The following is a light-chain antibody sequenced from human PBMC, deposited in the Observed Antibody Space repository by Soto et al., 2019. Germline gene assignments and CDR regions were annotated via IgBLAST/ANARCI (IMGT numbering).Light chain of an antibody. CDR2: DAS. CDR1: QSVGIY. V-gene: IGKV3-11*01. Sequence: EIVLTQSPATLSLSPGERATLSCGASQSVGIYLGWYQQRPGQAPRLLIYDASKGAAGIPARFSGSGSGTDFTLTINSLEPEDFAVYYCQHRSTWPRAFGQGTRLEIK. CDR3: QHRSTWPRA. J-gene: IGKJ5*01.